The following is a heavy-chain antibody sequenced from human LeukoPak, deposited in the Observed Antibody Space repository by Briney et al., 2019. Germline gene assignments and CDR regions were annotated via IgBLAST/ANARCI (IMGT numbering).Heavy chain of an antibody. CDR1: GYTFTSYG. CDR3: ARDRASMIVVIISPDAFDI. J-gene: IGHJ3*02. CDR2: ISGYNGNT. Sequence: ASVKVSCKASGYTFTSYGISWVRQAPGQGLEWMGWISGYNGNTNYAQKFQGRVTMTTDTSTSTAYMEVRSLGSDDTAVYYCARDRASMIVVIISPDAFDIWGQGTMVTVSS. V-gene: IGHV1-18*01. D-gene: IGHD3-22*01.